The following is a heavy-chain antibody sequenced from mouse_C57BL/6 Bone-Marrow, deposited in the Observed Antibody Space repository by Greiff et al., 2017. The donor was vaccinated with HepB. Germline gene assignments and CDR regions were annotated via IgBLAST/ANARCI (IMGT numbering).Heavy chain of an antibody. D-gene: IGHD1-1*01. J-gene: IGHJ3*01. CDR3: ARGPFITTVVEGFAY. CDR2: IYPGDGDT. CDR1: GYAFSSSW. Sequence: VQLQQSGPELVKPGASVKISCKASGYAFSSSWMNWVKQRPGKGLEWIGRIYPGDGDTNYNGKFKGKATLTADKSSSTAYMQLSSLTSEDSAVYFCARGPFITTVVEGFAYWGQGTLVTVSA. V-gene: IGHV1-82*01.